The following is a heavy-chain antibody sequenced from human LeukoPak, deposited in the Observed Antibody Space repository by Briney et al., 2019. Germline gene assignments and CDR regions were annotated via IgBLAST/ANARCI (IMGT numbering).Heavy chain of an antibody. Sequence: GGSLRLSCAASGFTFSSYWMYWVRQAPGKGLEWVANINKDGSHKYYVDSVKGRFTISRDNAKNSLYLQMNSLRAEDTGVYYCAGYGSGSAQYYYYMDVWGKGTTVTISS. CDR3: AGYGSGSAQYYYYMDV. CDR1: GFTFSSYW. D-gene: IGHD3-10*01. CDR2: INKDGSHK. V-gene: IGHV3-7*01. J-gene: IGHJ6*03.